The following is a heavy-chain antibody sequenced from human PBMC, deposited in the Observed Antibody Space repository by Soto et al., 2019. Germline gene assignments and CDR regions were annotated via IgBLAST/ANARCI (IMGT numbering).Heavy chain of an antibody. CDR1: GGSISSYY. V-gene: IGHV4-59*01. D-gene: IGHD2-8*01. CDR3: ARDRVRCTNGVCYPIFDY. Sequence: QVQLQESGPGLVKPSETLSLTCTVSGGSISSYYWSWIRQPPGKGLEWIGYIYYSGSTNYNPSLKSRVTISVDTSKNQFSLKLSSVTAADTAVYYCARDRVRCTNGVCYPIFDYWGQGTLVTVSS. CDR2: IYYSGST. J-gene: IGHJ4*02.